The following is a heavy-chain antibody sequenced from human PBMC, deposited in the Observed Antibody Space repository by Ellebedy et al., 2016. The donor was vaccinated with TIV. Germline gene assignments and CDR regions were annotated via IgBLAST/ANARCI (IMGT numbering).Heavy chain of an antibody. V-gene: IGHV4-59*01. J-gene: IGHJ4*02. D-gene: IGHD2-15*01. CDR3: ARHLGYCSGGSCYSLVY. CDR1: GFAFSSYW. Sequence: GSLRLSCAVSGFAFSSYWMSWIRQPPGKGLEWIGHFSYSGSTNYNPSLKSRVSISVDTSNNHFSLRLSSVTAADTAVYYCARHLGYCSGGSCYSLVYWGQGTLVTVSS. CDR2: FSYSGST.